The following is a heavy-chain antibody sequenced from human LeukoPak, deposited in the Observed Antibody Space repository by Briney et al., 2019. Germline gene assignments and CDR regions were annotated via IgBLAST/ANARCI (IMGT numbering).Heavy chain of an antibody. V-gene: IGHV3-66*02. CDR2: IYSGGST. D-gene: IGHD6-13*01. CDR3: GRDPGPMTVGRSRSVPPVFL. J-gene: IGHJ6*04. Sequence: HPGGSLRLSCAASGFTVSSNYMSWVRQAPGKGLEWVSVIYSGGSTYYADSVKGRFTISRDNSKNTLYLQMNSLRAEDTAVYYCGRDPGPMTVGRSRSVPPVFLWGKGTTVTVSS. CDR1: GFTVSSNY.